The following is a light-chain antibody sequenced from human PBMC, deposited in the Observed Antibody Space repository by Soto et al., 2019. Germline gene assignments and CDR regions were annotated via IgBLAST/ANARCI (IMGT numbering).Light chain of an antibody. V-gene: IGKV1-5*03. CDR3: QHYNSYPIT. Sequence: DIQMTQSPSTLSESVGDRVTITCRASQIISSWLAWYQQKPGKAPKLLIYKASSLESGVPSRFSGSGSGTEFTLTISSLQPDDFATYYCQHYNSYPITFGQGTRLEIK. J-gene: IGKJ5*01. CDR1: QIISSW. CDR2: KAS.